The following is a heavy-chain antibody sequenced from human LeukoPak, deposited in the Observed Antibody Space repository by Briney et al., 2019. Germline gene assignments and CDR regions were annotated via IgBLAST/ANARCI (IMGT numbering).Heavy chain of an antibody. CDR2: INTNTGNP. CDR1: GYTFTSYA. J-gene: IGHJ6*03. Sequence: ASVKVSCKASGYTFTSYAMNWVRQAPGQGLEWMGWINTNTGNPTYAQGFTGRFVFSLDTSVSTAYLQISSLKAEDTAVYYCARVAAEVVGVPGAIGFGWLRRDYYYMDVWGKGTPVTVSS. D-gene: IGHD2-2*02. CDR3: ARVAAEVVGVPGAIGFGWLRRDYYYMDV. V-gene: IGHV7-4-1*02.